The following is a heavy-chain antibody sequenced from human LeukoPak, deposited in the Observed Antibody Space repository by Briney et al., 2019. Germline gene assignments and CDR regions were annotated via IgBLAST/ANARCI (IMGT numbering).Heavy chain of an antibody. Sequence: SQTLSLTCAISGDSVSSNSAAWNWIRQSPSRGLEWLGRTYYRSKWYNDYAVSVKSRITINPDTSKNQFSLKLSSVTAADTAVYYCARQSIAVAGIRYFQHWGQGTLVTVSS. J-gene: IGHJ1*01. V-gene: IGHV6-1*01. CDR3: ARQSIAVAGIRYFQH. D-gene: IGHD6-19*01. CDR1: GDSVSSNSAA. CDR2: TYYRSKWYN.